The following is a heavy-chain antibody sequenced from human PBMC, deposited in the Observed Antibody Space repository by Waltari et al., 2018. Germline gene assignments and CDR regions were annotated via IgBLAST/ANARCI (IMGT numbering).Heavy chain of an antibody. J-gene: IGHJ2*01. CDR1: GGSISSSSYS. D-gene: IGHD2-8*01. V-gene: IGHV4-39*01. Sequence: QLQLQESGPGLVTPSATLSLTCTVSGGSISSSSYSWGGIRQPPGKGLEWIGSIYYSGSTYYNPSLKSRVTISVDTSKNQFSLKLSSVTAADTAVYYCARHPAMTIMLWYFDLWGRGTLVTVSS. CDR3: ARHPAMTIMLWYFDL. CDR2: IYYSGST.